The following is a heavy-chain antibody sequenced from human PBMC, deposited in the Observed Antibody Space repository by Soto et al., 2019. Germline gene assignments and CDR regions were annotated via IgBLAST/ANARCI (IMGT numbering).Heavy chain of an antibody. J-gene: IGHJ4*02. CDR1: GNTFTTYY. Sequence: QVQLVQSGAEVKKPGASVKVPCKASGNTFTTYYVHWVRQAPGQGLEWMGVINPRDGGTSYAQKFQGRVPMTRDTSTSTVYMELSSLRSADTDMYYCARRGYCSGGSCPLGFDYWGEGTLVTVSS. CDR3: ARRGYCSGGSCPLGFDY. D-gene: IGHD2-15*01. V-gene: IGHV1-46*03. CDR2: INPRDGGT.